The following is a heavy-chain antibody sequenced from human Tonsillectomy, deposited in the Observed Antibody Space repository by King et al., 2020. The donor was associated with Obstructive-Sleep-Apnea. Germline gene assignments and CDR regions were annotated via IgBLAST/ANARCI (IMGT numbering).Heavy chain of an antibody. Sequence: VQLVESGGGLVQPGGSLRLSCAASGFTFSSYAMSWVRQAPGKGLEWVSAISGSGGSTYYADSVKGRVTISRDNSKNTLYLKMNSLRAEDTAVYYCAKGYCSSTSCYSPFDYWGQGTLVTVSS. D-gene: IGHD2-2*01. CDR1: GFTFSSYA. CDR2: ISGSGGST. V-gene: IGHV3-23*04. CDR3: AKGYCSSTSCYSPFDY. J-gene: IGHJ4*02.